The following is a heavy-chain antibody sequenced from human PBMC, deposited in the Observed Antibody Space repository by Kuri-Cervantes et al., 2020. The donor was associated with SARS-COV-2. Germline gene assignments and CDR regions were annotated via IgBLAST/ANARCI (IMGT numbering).Heavy chain of an antibody. CDR3: AREEIVGATTILDY. CDR2: ISPSSRNII. D-gene: IGHD1-26*01. CDR1: GFTYSDYT. J-gene: IGHJ4*02. V-gene: IGHV3-48*01. Sequence: ETLSLTCAASGFTYSDYTLNWVRQAPGKGLEWVSYISPSSRNIIYNADSVKGRFTISRDNAKNLLYLQVNNLRVEDTAIYYCAREEIVGATTILDYWGQGTLVTVSS.